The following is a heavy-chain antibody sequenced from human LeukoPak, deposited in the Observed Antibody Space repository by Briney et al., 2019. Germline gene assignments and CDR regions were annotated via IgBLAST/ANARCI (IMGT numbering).Heavy chain of an antibody. D-gene: IGHD3-3*01. J-gene: IGHJ4*02. CDR1: GGSISSSSYY. V-gene: IGHV4-39*01. CDR2: IYYSGST. Sequence: SETLSLTCTVSGGSISSSSYYWGWIRQPPGKGLEWIGSIYYSGSTYYNPSLKRRVTISVDTSKNQFSLKLSSVTAADTAVYYCADYDFWSGYLDYWGQGTLVTVSS. CDR3: ADYDFWSGYLDY.